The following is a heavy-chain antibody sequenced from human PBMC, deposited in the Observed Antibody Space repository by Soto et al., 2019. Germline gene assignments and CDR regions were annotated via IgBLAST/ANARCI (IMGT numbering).Heavy chain of an antibody. CDR3: ARGRRAARSNYHGMDV. J-gene: IGHJ6*02. CDR1: GGSFSGYY. Sequence: SETLSLTCAVYGGSFSGYYWSWIRQPPGKGLEWIGEINHSGSTNYNPSLKSRVTISVDTSKNQFSLKLSSVTAADTAVYYCARGRRAARSNYHGMDVWGQGTTVTVSS. D-gene: IGHD6-6*01. CDR2: INHSGST. V-gene: IGHV4-34*01.